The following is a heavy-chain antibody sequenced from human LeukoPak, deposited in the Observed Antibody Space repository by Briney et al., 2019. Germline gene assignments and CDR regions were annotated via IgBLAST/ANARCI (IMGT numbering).Heavy chain of an antibody. D-gene: IGHD6-19*01. CDR1: GFTVSSNY. J-gene: IGHJ4*01. V-gene: IGHV3-53*05. CDR2: IYSGGGT. Sequence: GGSLRLSCAASGFTVSSNYMTWVRQAPGKGLEWVSVIYSGGGTYYADSVKGRFTISRDNFKNTLYLQMNSLRAEDTAVYYCAKLRRGGWSLDYWGHGTLVTVSS. CDR3: AKLRRGGWSLDY.